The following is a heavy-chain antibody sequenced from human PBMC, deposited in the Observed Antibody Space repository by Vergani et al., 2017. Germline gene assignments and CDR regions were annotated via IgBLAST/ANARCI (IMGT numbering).Heavy chain of an antibody. CDR1: GGSFSDYY. D-gene: IGHD6-19*01. Sequence: QVQLQEWVAGLLKTSETLSLTCGVSGGSFSDYYWSWIRQAPGMGLEWIGEVNHGGSTNYNPSLKSRVSISVDTSKNQFSLKLSSVTAADTAVYFCARHSTVEWLVKLGWIDPWGQGILVTVSS. CDR2: VNHGGST. CDR3: ARHSTVEWLVKLGWIDP. V-gene: IGHV4-34*01. J-gene: IGHJ5*02.